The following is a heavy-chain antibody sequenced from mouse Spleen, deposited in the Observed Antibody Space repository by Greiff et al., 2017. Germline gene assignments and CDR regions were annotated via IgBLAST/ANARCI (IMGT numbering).Heavy chain of an antibody. V-gene: IGHV1-69*01. J-gene: IGHJ3*01. Sequence: QVQLQQPGAELVMPGASVKLSCKASGYTFTSYWMHWVKQRPGQGLEWIGEIDPSDSYTNYNQKFKGKATLTVDKSSSTAYMQLSSLTSEDSAVYYCARKCRRGFAYWGQGTLVTVSA. CDR1: GYTFTSYW. CDR3: ARKCRRGFAY. CDR2: IDPSDSYT.